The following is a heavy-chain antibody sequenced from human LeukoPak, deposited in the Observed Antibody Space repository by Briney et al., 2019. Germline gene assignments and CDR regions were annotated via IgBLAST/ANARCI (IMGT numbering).Heavy chain of an antibody. CDR1: GNYW. D-gene: IGHD2/OR15-2a*01. CDR3: VSFYETD. J-gene: IGHJ4*02. V-gene: IGHV3-74*01. CDR2: INSDGSWT. Sequence: GGSLRLSCAASGNYWMHWVRQAPGKGLLWVSHINSDGSWTSYADSVKGRFAISKDNAKNTVYLQMNNLRAEDTAVYYCVSFYETDWGRGTLVTVSS.